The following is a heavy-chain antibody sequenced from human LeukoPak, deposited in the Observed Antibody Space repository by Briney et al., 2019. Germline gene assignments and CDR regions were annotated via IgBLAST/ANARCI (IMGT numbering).Heavy chain of an antibody. Sequence: GGSLRLSCAASVTVRSNYMTWVRQAPGKGLGWVSVIYSGSSTYSADSVKGRFTISRDNSQNTLYLQMNGLRAEDTGVYYCATNAVVVAATGVLDIWGQGTMVTVSS. D-gene: IGHD2-15*01. J-gene: IGHJ3*02. CDR3: ATNAVVVAATGVLDI. CDR1: VTVRSNY. V-gene: IGHV3-53*05. CDR2: IYSGSST.